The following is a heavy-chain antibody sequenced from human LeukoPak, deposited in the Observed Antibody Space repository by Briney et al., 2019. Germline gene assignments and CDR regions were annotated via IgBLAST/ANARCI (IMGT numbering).Heavy chain of an antibody. CDR3: AKDTAPRPRWFDS. D-gene: IGHD6-6*01. V-gene: IGHV3-23*01. J-gene: IGHJ5*01. CDR2: ISGSGGTT. CDR1: GFIFSSYA. Sequence: GGSLRLSCAASGFIFSSYAMSWVRQAPGKGLEWVSSISGSGGTTYYADSVKGRFTISRDNSKNSLYLQMNSLRAEDAAVYYCAKDTAPRPRWFDSWGQGTLVTVSS.